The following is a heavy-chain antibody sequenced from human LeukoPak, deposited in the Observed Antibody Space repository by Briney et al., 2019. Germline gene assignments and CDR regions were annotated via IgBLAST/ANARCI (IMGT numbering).Heavy chain of an antibody. J-gene: IGHJ4*02. CDR2: INSDGSST. D-gene: IGHD3-10*01. Sequence: QPGRSLRLSCAASGFTFSSYWMHWVRHAPGKGLVWVSRINSDGSSTNYADSVKGRFTISRDNAKTTLYLQMNSLRAEDTAVYYCAGDWLVPFDYWGQGTLVTVSS. V-gene: IGHV3-74*01. CDR3: AGDWLVPFDY. CDR1: GFTFSSYW.